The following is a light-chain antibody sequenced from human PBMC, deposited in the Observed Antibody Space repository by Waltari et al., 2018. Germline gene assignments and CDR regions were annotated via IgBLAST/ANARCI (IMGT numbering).Light chain of an antibody. CDR1: SSNIGSNY. V-gene: IGLV1-47*01. CDR3: AAWDDSLSGWV. CDR2: RNK. J-gene: IGLJ3*02. Sequence: QSVLTQPPSASGTPGQRVTISCSGSSSNIGSNYVYWYQKLPGTAPKLLSYRNKQRPSGVPDRFSGSKSGTSASLAISGLRSEDEADYYCAAWDDSLSGWVFGGGTELTVL.